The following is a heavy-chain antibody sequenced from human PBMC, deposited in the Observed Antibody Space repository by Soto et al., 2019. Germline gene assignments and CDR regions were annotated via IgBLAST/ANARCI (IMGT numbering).Heavy chain of an antibody. CDR2: IIITTHYI. V-gene: IGHV3-21*01. CDR1: GFTCTRYS. CDR3: ARDNAYNWFDP. J-gene: IGHJ5*02. Sequence: PGGSLRLSCGPSGFTCTRYSMNLVVPAPGQWLEWVSSIIITTHYIYYGYSIKGLFTVSRYNAKNSLYLQMNSLRAEDTAVYYCARDNAYNWFDPWGQGTLVTVSS.